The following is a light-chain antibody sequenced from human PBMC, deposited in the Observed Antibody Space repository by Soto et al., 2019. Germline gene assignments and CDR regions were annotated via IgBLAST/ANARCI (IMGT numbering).Light chain of an antibody. CDR3: CSYAGSSTHVV. CDR1: SSDVGTYNL. V-gene: IGLV2-23*01. CDR2: EGT. Sequence: QSALTQPASVSGSPGQSITISCTGTSSDVGTYNLVSWYQQHPGKAPKRIIYEGTKRPSGVSNRFSGSKSDNTASLTISGLQAEDEADYYCCSYAGSSTHVVFCGGTKLTVL. J-gene: IGLJ2*01.